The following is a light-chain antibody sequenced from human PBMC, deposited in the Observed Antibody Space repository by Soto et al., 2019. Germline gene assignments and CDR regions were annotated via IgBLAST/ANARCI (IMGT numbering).Light chain of an antibody. CDR3: QSYDSGLRGYV. CDR1: SSNIGAGHD. CDR2: VNT. Sequence: QSVLTQPPSVSGAPGQRVTISCTGSSSNIGAGHDVNWYQQIPGTAPKLLINVNTNRPSRVPDRFSGSKSGTSASLAITGLQAEDEADYYCQSYDSGLRGYVFGGGTKVTVL. V-gene: IGLV1-40*01. J-gene: IGLJ2*01.